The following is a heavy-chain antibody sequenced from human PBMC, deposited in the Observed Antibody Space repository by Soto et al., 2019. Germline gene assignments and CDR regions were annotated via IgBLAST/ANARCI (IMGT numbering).Heavy chain of an antibody. D-gene: IGHD3-10*01. J-gene: IGHJ6*02. V-gene: IGHV4-59*01. CDR3: ARFPSLRYCYYGLDV. CDR1: GGSISTYY. CDR2: INHSGNT. Sequence: PSETLSLTCTVSGGSISTYYWTWVRQPPRKGLKWIGYINHSGNTNYNPSLKRRVTIAVDTASNQFTLKVSSVTAADTAVYFCARFPSLRYCYYGLDVCGQGTMVTVSS.